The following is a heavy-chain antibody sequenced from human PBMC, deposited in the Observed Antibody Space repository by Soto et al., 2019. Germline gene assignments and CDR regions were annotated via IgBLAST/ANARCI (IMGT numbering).Heavy chain of an antibody. J-gene: IGHJ5*02. Sequence: QITLKESGPTLVKPTQTLTLTCTFSGFSLSTSGVGVGWIRQPPGKALEWLALIYWDDDKRYSPSLKSRLTITKATSKNQVVLTMTNMDPVDTATYYCAHSASYYGGYEARDWFDPWGQGTLVTVSS. CDR2: IYWDDDK. CDR3: AHSASYYGGYEARDWFDP. D-gene: IGHD4-17*01. V-gene: IGHV2-5*02. CDR1: GFSLSTSGVG.